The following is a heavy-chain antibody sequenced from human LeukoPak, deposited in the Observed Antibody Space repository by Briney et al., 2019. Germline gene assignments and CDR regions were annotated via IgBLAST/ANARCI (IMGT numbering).Heavy chain of an antibody. CDR2: IYSGGGT. Sequence: GALRLSCAASGFTFSSYAMSWVRQAPGKGLEWVSFIYSGGGTSYADSVKGRFTISRDNSKNTLYLQMNSLRAEDTALYYCAKGGGYSYGYYYWGQGTLVTVSS. J-gene: IGHJ4*02. CDR1: GFTFSSYA. CDR3: AKGGGYSYGYYY. V-gene: IGHV3-66*01. D-gene: IGHD5-18*01.